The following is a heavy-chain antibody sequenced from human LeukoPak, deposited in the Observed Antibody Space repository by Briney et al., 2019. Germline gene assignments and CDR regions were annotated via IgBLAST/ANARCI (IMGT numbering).Heavy chain of an antibody. Sequence: GGSLRLSCAASGFTVSSNYMSWVRQAPGKGLEWVSVIYSGGSTYYADSVKGRFTISRHNSENTLYLQMNSLRAEDTAVYYCARANMVHDAFDIWGQGTMVTVSS. D-gene: IGHD3-10*01. J-gene: IGHJ3*02. V-gene: IGHV3-53*04. CDR1: GFTVSSNY. CDR2: IYSGGST. CDR3: ARANMVHDAFDI.